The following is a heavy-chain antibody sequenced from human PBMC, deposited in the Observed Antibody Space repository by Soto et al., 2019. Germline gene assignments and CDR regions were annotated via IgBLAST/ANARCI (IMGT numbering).Heavy chain of an antibody. V-gene: IGHV3-11*06. CDR1: GFTFSDYY. J-gene: IGHJ6*04. Sequence: GSLRLSCAASGFTFSDYYMSWIRQAPGKGLEWVSYISSSSSYTNYADSVKGRFTISRDNAKNSLYLQMNSLRAEDTAVYYCARDPRRRSFDYYYYGLDVWGKGTKATVSS. CDR2: ISSSSSYT. D-gene: IGHD6-13*01. CDR3: ARDPRRRSFDYYYYGLDV.